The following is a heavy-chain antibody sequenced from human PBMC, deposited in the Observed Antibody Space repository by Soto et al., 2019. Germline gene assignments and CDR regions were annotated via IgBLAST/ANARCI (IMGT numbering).Heavy chain of an antibody. CDR2: LSNSGRT. D-gene: IGHD3-22*01. V-gene: IGHV4-31*03. Sequence: QVQLQESGPGLVQPSQTLSLTCTVSGDSISRGAYYSTWIRQHPGKSLEWIDYLSNSGRTYYNPSIKIRLTISLATPENQFTLKLTSVTAADTAIYDCARARQYYDCGLDPWGQGTLVTVSS. CDR3: ARARQYYDCGLDP. J-gene: IGHJ5*02. CDR1: GDSISRGAYY.